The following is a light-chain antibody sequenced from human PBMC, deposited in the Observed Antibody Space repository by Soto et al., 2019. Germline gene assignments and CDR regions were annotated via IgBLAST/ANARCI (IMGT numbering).Light chain of an antibody. CDR3: CSYAGSSTFV. CDR2: EGS. V-gene: IGLV2-23*03. CDR1: SSDVGSYNL. Sequence: QPASVSGSPGQSITISCTGTSSDVGSYNLVSWYQQHPGKAPKLMIYEGSKRPSGVSNRLSGSKSGNTASLTISGLQAEDEAEYYCCSYAGSSTFVFGTGTKVTVL. J-gene: IGLJ1*01.